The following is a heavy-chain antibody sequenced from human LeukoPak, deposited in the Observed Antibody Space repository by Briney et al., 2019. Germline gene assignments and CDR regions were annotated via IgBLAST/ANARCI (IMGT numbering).Heavy chain of an antibody. CDR3: AKEGYGDSFGY. CDR2: ISGSGGST. V-gene: IGHV3-23*01. Sequence: GGSLRLSCAASGFTFSSYAMSWVRQAPGKGLEWVPAISGSGGSTYYADSVKGRFTISRDNSKNTLYLQMNSLRVEDTAVYYCAKEGYGDSFGYWGQGTLVTVSS. J-gene: IGHJ4*02. CDR1: GFTFSSYA. D-gene: IGHD4-17*01.